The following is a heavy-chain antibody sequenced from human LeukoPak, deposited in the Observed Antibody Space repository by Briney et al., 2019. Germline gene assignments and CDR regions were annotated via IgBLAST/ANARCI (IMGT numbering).Heavy chain of an antibody. CDR3: ARDAPDYGDSDRGDY. D-gene: IGHD4-17*01. Sequence: ASVKVSSKASGYTFTSYGISWVRQAPGQGLEWMGWISAYNGNTNYAQKLQGRVTMTTDTSTSTAYMELRSLRSDDTAVYYCARDAPDYGDSDRGDYWGQGTLVTVSS. V-gene: IGHV1-18*01. CDR1: GYTFTSYG. J-gene: IGHJ4*02. CDR2: ISAYNGNT.